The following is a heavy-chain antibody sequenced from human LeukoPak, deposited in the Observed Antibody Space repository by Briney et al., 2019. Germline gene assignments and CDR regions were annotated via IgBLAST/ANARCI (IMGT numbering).Heavy chain of an antibody. V-gene: IGHV3-33*01. CDR3: ASTYGSGESPFDY. CDR1: GFTFSSYG. Sequence: PGGSLRLSCAASGFTFSSYGMHWVRQAPGKGLEWVAVIWYDGSNKYYADSVKGRFTISRDNSKNTLYLQMNSLRAEDTAVYYCASTYGSGESPFDYWGQGTLVTVSS. J-gene: IGHJ4*02. CDR2: IWYDGSNK. D-gene: IGHD3-10*01.